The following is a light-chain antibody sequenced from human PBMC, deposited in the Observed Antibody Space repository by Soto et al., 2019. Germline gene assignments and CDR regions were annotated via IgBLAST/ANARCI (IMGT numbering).Light chain of an antibody. V-gene: IGKV1-39*01. CDR2: TAS. Sequence: DIQMTQSPASLSAAVGERVTITCRASQSIDNYLSWYQQKPGRAPKLLIYTASRLESGVPSRFGGRGSGTDFTLTISSLDPEDFATYYCLQTYRSPLTFGGGTTVEIK. J-gene: IGKJ4*01. CDR3: LQTYRSPLT. CDR1: QSIDNY.